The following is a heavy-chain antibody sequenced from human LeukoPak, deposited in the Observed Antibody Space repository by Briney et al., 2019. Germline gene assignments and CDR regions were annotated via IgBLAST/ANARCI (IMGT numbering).Heavy chain of an antibody. CDR1: GYSISSGYY. J-gene: IGHJ6*03. CDR2: IYQSGST. CDR3: AGVTNSLGYFYYYMDV. D-gene: IGHD2-21*01. Sequence: SETLSLTCSVSGYSISSGYYWGWIRQPPVKGLEWIGSIYQSGSTFYNPSLKSRVTISVDTSKNQFSLKLSSVTAADTAVYCCAGVTNSLGYFYYYMDVWGKGTTVTVSS. V-gene: IGHV4-38-2*02.